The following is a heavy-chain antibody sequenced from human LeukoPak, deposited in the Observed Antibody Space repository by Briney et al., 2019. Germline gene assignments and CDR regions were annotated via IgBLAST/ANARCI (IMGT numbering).Heavy chain of an antibody. CDR1: GFIFSTYS. Sequence: GGSLRLSCAASGFIFSTYSMNWVRQAPGKGLEWVSSISSSTSYIYYADSVKGRFTISRDNAKNSLYLQMNSLRAEDTAVYYCARYYYDSSGYYYDDYWGQGTLVTVSS. CDR2: ISSSTSYI. CDR3: ARYYYDSSGYYYDDY. J-gene: IGHJ4*02. V-gene: IGHV3-21*01. D-gene: IGHD3-22*01.